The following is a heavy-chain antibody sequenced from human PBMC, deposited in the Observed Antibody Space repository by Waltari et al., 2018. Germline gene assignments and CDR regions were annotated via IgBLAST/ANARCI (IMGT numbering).Heavy chain of an antibody. CDR1: GFTFRSYW. Sequence: EVQLVESGGGLVQPGGSLRLSCAASGFTFRSYWMSWVRQAPGKGLEWVANIKQDGSEKYYVDSVKGRFTISRDNAKNSLYLQMNSLRAEDTAVYYCARVKRYSSGGMDVWGQGTTVTVSS. J-gene: IGHJ6*02. CDR2: IKQDGSEK. V-gene: IGHV3-7*03. CDR3: ARVKRYSSGGMDV. D-gene: IGHD6-19*01.